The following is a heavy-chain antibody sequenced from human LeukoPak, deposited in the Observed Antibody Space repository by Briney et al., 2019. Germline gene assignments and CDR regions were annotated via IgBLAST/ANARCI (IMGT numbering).Heavy chain of an antibody. V-gene: IGHV1-24*01. D-gene: IGHD1-26*01. CDR2: FDPEDGET. J-gene: IGHJ3*02. Sequence: ASVKVSCKVSGYTLTELSMHWVRQAPAKGLEWMGGFDPEDGETIYAQKFQGRDTMTEDTSTDTAYMELSSLRSEDTAVYYCATDQSGNLTPDAFDIWGQGTMVTVSS. CDR3: ATDQSGNLTPDAFDI. CDR1: GYTLTELS.